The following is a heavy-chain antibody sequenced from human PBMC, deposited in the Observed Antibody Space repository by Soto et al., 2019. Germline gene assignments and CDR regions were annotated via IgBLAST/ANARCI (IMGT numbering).Heavy chain of an antibody. D-gene: IGHD6-13*01. V-gene: IGHV4-31*03. Sequence: QVQLQESGPGLVKPSQTLSLTCTVSGGSISSGGYYWSWIRQHPGKGLEWIGYIYYSGSTYYNPSLKSRVTISVDTSKNQCSLKLSSVTAADTAVYYCATAMGGHEASRYYFDYWGQGTLVTVSS. CDR2: IYYSGST. CDR1: GGSISSGGYY. J-gene: IGHJ4*02. CDR3: ATAMGGHEASRYYFDY.